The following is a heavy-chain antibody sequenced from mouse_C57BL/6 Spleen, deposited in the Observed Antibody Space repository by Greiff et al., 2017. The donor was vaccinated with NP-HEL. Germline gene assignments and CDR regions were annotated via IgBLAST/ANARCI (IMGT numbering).Heavy chain of an antibody. CDR2: ISYSGST. Sequence: VQLKESGPGLAKPSQTLSLTCSVTGYSITSDYWNWIRKFPGNKLEYMGYISYSGSTYYNPSLKSRISITRDTSKNQYYLQLNSVTTEDTATYDCARSHDGYYDAMDYWGQGTSVTVSS. V-gene: IGHV3-8*01. J-gene: IGHJ4*01. D-gene: IGHD2-3*01. CDR3: ARSHDGYYDAMDY. CDR1: GYSITSDY.